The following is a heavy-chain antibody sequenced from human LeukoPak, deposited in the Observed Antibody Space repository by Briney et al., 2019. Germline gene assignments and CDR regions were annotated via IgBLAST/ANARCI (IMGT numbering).Heavy chain of an antibody. Sequence: PSETLSLTCTVSGGSISSYYWSWIRQPPGKGLEWIGYIYYSGSTNYNPSLKSRVTISVDTSKNQFSLKLSSVTAADTAVYYCARHPSYSSGWYGDYYYYGMDAWGQGTTVTVSS. CDR2: IYYSGST. J-gene: IGHJ6*02. CDR1: GGSISSYY. D-gene: IGHD6-19*01. CDR3: ARHPSYSSGWYGDYYYYGMDA. V-gene: IGHV4-59*08.